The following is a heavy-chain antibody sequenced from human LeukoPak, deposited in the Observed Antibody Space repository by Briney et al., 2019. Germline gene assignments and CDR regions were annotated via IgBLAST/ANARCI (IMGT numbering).Heavy chain of an antibody. J-gene: IGHJ5*02. D-gene: IGHD6-6*01. CDR2: VYYIGTA. V-gene: IGHV4-61*08. CDR1: GGSVKSPDSY. CDR3: ARNTSSSPWFDP. Sequence: SETLSLTCIVSGGSVKSPDSYWSWIRQPPGKGLEWIGNVYYIGTASYNSSLKSRVTIPVDTSKNQFSLEMTSVTAADTAVYYCARNTSSSPWFDPWGQGTLVTVSS.